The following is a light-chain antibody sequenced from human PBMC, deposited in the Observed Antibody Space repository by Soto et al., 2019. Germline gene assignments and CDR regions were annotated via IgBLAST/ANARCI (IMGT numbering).Light chain of an antibody. Sequence: DVQMTQSPSSLSATIGDRITITCQTSHNIDTFLHWYQQKPGKAPKLLIYVASNLLSGVPTRFSGSGSGTDFTLTISSLQPEDFATHYRRQSYSAPTVGPGIKVDI. CDR1: HNIDTF. CDR3: RQSYSAPT. J-gene: IGKJ3*01. CDR2: VAS. V-gene: IGKV1-39*01.